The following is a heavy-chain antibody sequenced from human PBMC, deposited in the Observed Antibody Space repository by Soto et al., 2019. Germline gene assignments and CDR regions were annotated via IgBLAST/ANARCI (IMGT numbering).Heavy chain of an antibody. D-gene: IGHD6-13*01. J-gene: IGHJ6*02. CDR1: GYTFTGYY. CDR2: INPNSGGT. Sequence: ASVKVSCKASGYTFTGYYMHWVRQAPGQGLEWMGWINPNSGGTNYAQKFQGWVTMTRDTSISTAYMELSRLRSDDTAVYYCARVRRSSSCFDSGGGDYYGMDVWGQGTTVNVAS. V-gene: IGHV1-2*04. CDR3: ARVRRSSSCFDSGGGDYYGMDV.